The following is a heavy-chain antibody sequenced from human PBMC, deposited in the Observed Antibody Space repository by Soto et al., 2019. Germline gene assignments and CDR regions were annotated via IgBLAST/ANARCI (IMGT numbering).Heavy chain of an antibody. CDR1: GYTFTGYY. V-gene: IGHV1-2*02. Sequence: GASLKVSCKASGYTFTGYYMHWVRQAPGQGLEWMGWINPNSGGTNYAQKFQGRVTMTRDTSISTAYMELSRLRSDDTAVYYCARGGPIVVVPAAIVYYFDYWGQGTLVTVS. D-gene: IGHD2-2*01. CDR3: ARGGPIVVVPAAIVYYFDY. CDR2: INPNSGGT. J-gene: IGHJ4*02.